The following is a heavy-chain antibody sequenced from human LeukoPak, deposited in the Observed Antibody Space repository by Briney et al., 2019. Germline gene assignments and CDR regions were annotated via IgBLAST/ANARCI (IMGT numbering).Heavy chain of an antibody. J-gene: IGHJ4*02. CDR1: GFSFSHFG. D-gene: IGHD2-2*01. Sequence: GGTLTLSCAVYGFSFSHFGMQWVRQAPGKGLEWVAFIRNDGTFIYFADSVKGRVTISRDNSKNALYLQMNILRAEGTALCYCAKDTPVPYFDYWVQGTLVTVSS. CDR3: AKDTPVPYFDY. V-gene: IGHV3-30*02. CDR2: IRNDGTFI.